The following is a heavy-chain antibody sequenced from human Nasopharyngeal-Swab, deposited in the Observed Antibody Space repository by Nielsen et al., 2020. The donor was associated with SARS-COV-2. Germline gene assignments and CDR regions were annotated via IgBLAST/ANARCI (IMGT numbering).Heavy chain of an antibody. V-gene: IGHV4-39*01. Sequence: SETLSLTCTVSGVSLSSSSYFWGWIRQPPGKGLEWIGSIYYSGNTYCNPSLKSRVTISVDTSNNHFSLKLSSVTAADTAVYYFAKHYGVGLPYGMDVWGQGTTVTVSS. CDR1: GVSLSSSSYF. CDR3: AKHYGVGLPYGMDV. CDR2: IYYSGNT. J-gene: IGHJ6*02. D-gene: IGHD4/OR15-4a*01.